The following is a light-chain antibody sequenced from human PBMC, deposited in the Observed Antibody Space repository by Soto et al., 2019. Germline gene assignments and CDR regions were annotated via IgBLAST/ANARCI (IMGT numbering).Light chain of an antibody. J-gene: IGKJ1*01. V-gene: IGKV3-15*01. CDR1: QSVSSN. CDR2: GAS. CDR3: QQYNNWTSWT. Sequence: EIVMTQSPNTLSASTGERATISCGVSQSVSSNLAWYQQKPGQAPRLLIYGASTRATGIPARFSGSGSGTEFTLTISSLQSEDFAVYYFQQYNNWTSWTFGQGTIVDIK.